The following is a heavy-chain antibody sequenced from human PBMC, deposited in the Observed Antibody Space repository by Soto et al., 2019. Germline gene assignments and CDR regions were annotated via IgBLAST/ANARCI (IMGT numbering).Heavy chain of an antibody. CDR3: AKFCRDFWSRYYYYFDF. V-gene: IGHV3-23*01. D-gene: IGHD3-3*01. Sequence: GGSLRLSCAASGFTFSSYSMSWVRQAPGKGLEWVSAISGSGGSTYYADSVKGRFTISRDNSKNTLYLQMNSLRAEDTAVYYCAKFCRDFWSRYYYYFDFWGQGPLVTVST. CDR2: ISGSGGST. CDR1: GFTFSSYS. J-gene: IGHJ4*02.